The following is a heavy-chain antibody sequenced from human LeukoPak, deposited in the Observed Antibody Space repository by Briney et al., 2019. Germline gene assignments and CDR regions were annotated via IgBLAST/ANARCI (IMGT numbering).Heavy chain of an antibody. V-gene: IGHV3-53*01. Sequence: GGSLRLSCAASGFTFSSYAMTWVRQAPGKGLEWVSVIYSGGSTYYADSVKGRFTISRDNSKNTLYLQMNSLRAEDTAVYYCARRGVEQLVEYYYYYYMDVWGQGTLVTVSS. CDR3: ARRGVEQLVEYYYYYYMDV. CDR2: IYSGGST. D-gene: IGHD6-6*01. CDR1: GFTFSSYA. J-gene: IGHJ6*03.